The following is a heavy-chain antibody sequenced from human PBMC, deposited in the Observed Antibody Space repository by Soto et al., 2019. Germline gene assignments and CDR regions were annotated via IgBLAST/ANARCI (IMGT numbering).Heavy chain of an antibody. Sequence: ASVKVSCKASGYTFTDHYIHWVRQAPEQGPEWMGEIGPETGATRYAQKFRGRVTMTRDMSITTVYMELNNLSPDDTAVYYCGRGRSGQIVVFYWGQGTPVTVSS. V-gene: IGHV1-2*02. J-gene: IGHJ4*02. D-gene: IGHD1-26*01. CDR1: GYTFTDHY. CDR2: IGPETGAT. CDR3: GRGRSGQIVVFY.